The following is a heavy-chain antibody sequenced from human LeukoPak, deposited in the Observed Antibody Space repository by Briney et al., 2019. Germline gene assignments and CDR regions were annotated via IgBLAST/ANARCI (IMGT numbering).Heavy chain of an antibody. D-gene: IGHD3-3*01. CDR3: ARPSSGYYDFWSGYYWSGWFDP. Sequence: PSETLSLTCAVYGGSFSGYYWSWIRQPPGKGLEWIGEINHSGSTNYNPSLKSRVTISVDTSKNQFSLKLSSVTAADTAVYYCARPSSGYYDFWSGYYWSGWFDPWGQGTLVTVSS. J-gene: IGHJ5*02. CDR1: GGSFSGYY. V-gene: IGHV4-34*01. CDR2: INHSGST.